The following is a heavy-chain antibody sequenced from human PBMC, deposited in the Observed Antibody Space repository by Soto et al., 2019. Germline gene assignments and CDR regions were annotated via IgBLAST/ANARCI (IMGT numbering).Heavy chain of an antibody. CDR2: IIPIFGTA. J-gene: IGHJ3*02. CDR1: GGTFSSYA. Sequence: SVKVSCKASGGTFSSYAISWVRQAPGQGLEWMGGIIPIFGTANCAQKFQGRVTITADESTSTAYMELSSLRSEDTAVYYCASDRPVYYYGSGSLPRDAFEIWGQGTMVTVSS. V-gene: IGHV1-69*13. CDR3: ASDRPVYYYGSGSLPRDAFEI. D-gene: IGHD3-10*01.